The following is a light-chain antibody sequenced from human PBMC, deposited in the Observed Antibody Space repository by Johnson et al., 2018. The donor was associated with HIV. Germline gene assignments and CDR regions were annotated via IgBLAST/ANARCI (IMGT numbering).Light chain of an antibody. CDR2: DNN. CDR3: GTWDSSLSAYV. CDR1: SSNIGSNF. V-gene: IGLV1-51*01. Sequence: QSVLTQPPSVSAAPGQKVTISCSGSSSNIGSNFVSWYQQLPGKAPKLLIYDNNKRPLGIPDRFSGSKSGSSATLGITGLQTGDEADYYCGTWDSSLSAYVFGTGTKVTV. J-gene: IGLJ1*01.